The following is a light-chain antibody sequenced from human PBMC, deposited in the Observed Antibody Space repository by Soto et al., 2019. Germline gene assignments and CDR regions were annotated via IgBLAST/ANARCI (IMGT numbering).Light chain of an antibody. CDR2: EGN. Sequence: QSVLTQPASVSGSPGQSITISCTGISSDVGTYTLISWYQQYPGKAPKLVIYEGNKRPSGVSNRFSGSKSGNTASLTISGLKVEDEADYYCCSHAVGITVYVSGAGTKVTVL. CDR1: SSDVGTYTL. V-gene: IGLV2-23*01. J-gene: IGLJ1*01. CDR3: CSHAVGITVYV.